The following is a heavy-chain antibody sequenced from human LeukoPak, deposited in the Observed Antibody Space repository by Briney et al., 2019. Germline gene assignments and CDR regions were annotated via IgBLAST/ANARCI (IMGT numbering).Heavy chain of an antibody. D-gene: IGHD5-24*01. Sequence: SQTLSLTCTVSGGSISSGDYYWSWIRQPPGKGLEWIGYIYYSGSTYCNPSLKSRVTISVDTSKNQFSLKLSSVTAADTAVYYCARGDGYNPSLDYWGQGTLVTVSS. CDR2: IYYSGST. CDR3: ARGDGYNPSLDY. V-gene: IGHV4-30-4*01. J-gene: IGHJ4*02. CDR1: GGSISSGDYY.